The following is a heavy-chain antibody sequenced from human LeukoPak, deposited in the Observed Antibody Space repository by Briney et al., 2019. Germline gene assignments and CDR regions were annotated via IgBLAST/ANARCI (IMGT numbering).Heavy chain of an antibody. V-gene: IGHV4-59*01. CDR3: ARSYDFWSGYLNF. CDR2: IYYSGST. D-gene: IGHD3-3*01. J-gene: IGHJ4*02. CDR1: GGSISSYY. Sequence: PSETLSLTCTVSGGSISSYYWSWIRQPPGKGLEWIGYIYYSGSTNYNPSLKSRVTMSIDTSKNQFSLKLSSVTAADTAVYYCARSYDFWSGYLNFWGQGTLVTVSS.